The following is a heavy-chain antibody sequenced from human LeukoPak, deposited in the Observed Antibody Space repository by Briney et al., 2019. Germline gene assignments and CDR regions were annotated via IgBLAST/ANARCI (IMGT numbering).Heavy chain of an antibody. Sequence: GGSLTLSCAASGFTFSSYGMHWVRQAPGKGLEWVAVIWYDGSNKYYADSVKGRFTISRDNSKNTLYLQMNSLRAEDTAVYYCARDLGVDTATDLYYYYGMDVWGQGTTVTVSS. CDR1: GFTFSSYG. J-gene: IGHJ6*02. CDR3: ARDLGVDTATDLYYYYGMDV. V-gene: IGHV3-33*01. D-gene: IGHD5-18*01. CDR2: IWYDGSNK.